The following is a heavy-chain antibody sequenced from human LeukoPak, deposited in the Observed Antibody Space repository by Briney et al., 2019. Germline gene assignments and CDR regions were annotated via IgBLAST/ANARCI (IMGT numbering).Heavy chain of an antibody. D-gene: IGHD3-16*01. J-gene: IGHJ3*01. CDR2: IRYNGNNQ. CDR3: ARDDKGLGDAFDV. Sequence: SGGSLRLSCAASGFTFNNYGMHWVRQAPGKGLEWVAFIRYNGNNQYYADSVKGRFTISRDNSKNTLYLQMNSLRAEDTAVYYCARDDKGLGDAFDVWGQGTMVTVSS. CDR1: GFTFNNYG. V-gene: IGHV3-30*02.